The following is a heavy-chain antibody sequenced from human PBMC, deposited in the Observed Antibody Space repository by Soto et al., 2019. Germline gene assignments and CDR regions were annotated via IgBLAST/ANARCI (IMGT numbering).Heavy chain of an antibody. Sequence: ASVKVSCKASGYTFTGYYMHWVRQAPGQGLEWMGWINPNSGGTNYAQKFQGWVTMTRDTSISTAYMELNSLREDDTALYYCTKDINMGGVDVWGQGTTVTVSS. J-gene: IGHJ6*02. CDR3: TKDINMGGVDV. V-gene: IGHV1-2*04. CDR1: GYTFTGYY. D-gene: IGHD1-20*01. CDR2: INPNSGGT.